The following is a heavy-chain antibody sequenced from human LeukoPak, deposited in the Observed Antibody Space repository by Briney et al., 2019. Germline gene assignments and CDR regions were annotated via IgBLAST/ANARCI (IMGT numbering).Heavy chain of an antibody. CDR1: GFTFSSYA. CDR3: ARDDAKYSSGWSYFDY. CDR2: ISYDGSNK. Sequence: GGSLRLSCAASGFTFSSYAMHWVRQAPGKGLEWVAVISYDGSNKYYADSVKGRFTISRDNSKNTLYLQMNSLRAEDTAVYYCARDDAKYSSGWSYFDYWGQGTLVTVSS. J-gene: IGHJ4*02. D-gene: IGHD6-19*01. V-gene: IGHV3-30-3*01.